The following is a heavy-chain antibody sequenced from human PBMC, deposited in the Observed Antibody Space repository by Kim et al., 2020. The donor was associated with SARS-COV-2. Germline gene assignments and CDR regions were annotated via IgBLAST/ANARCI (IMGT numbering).Heavy chain of an antibody. CDR3: ARKLLRYFDGSSEFDY. CDR2: IYYSGST. J-gene: IGHJ4*02. CDR1: GGTISSSSFY. D-gene: IGHD3-9*01. Sequence: SETLSLTCTVSGGTISSSSFYWGWIRQPPGKELEWIGSIYYSGSTYYNPSLKSRVTISVDTSKNQSSLKLSSVTAADTAVYYCARKLLRYFDGSSEFDYWGQGTLVTVSS. V-gene: IGHV4-39*01.